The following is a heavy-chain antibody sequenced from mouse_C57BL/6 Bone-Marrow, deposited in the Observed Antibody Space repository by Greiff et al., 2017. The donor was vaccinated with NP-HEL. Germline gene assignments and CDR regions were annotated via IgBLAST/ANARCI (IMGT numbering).Heavy chain of an antibody. V-gene: IGHV1-82*01. D-gene: IGHD1-1*01. CDR2: IYPGDGDT. CDR1: GYAFSSSW. J-gene: IGHJ1*03. CDR3: ARCLFITTVKAPRYWYFDV. Sequence: QVQLQQSGPELVKPGASVKISCKASGYAFSSSWMNWVKQRPGKGLEWIGRIYPGDGDTNYNGKFKGKATLTADKSSSTAYMQLSSLTSEDSAVYFCARCLFITTVKAPRYWYFDVWGTGTTVTVSS.